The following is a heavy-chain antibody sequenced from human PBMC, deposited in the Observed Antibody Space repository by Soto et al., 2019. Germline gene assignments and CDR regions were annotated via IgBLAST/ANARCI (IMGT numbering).Heavy chain of an antibody. Sequence: GGSLRLSCAASGFTFSSYGMHWVRQAPGKGLEWVAVISYDGSNKYYADSVKGRFTISRDNSKNTLYLQMNSLRAEDTAVYYCAKGDIVATIGAHVLVLWPDDAFDIWGQGTMVTVSS. CDR3: AKGDIVATIGAHVLVLWPDDAFDI. V-gene: IGHV3-30*18. CDR1: GFTFSSYG. CDR2: ISYDGSNK. D-gene: IGHD5-12*01. J-gene: IGHJ3*02.